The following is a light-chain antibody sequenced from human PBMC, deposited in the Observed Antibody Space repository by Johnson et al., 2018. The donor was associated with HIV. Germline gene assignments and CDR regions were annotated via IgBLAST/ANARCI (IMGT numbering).Light chain of an antibody. CDR2: DNN. J-gene: IGLJ1*01. Sequence: QSVLTQPPSVSAAPGQKVTISCSGSSSNIGNNYVSWYQQVPGTAPKLLIFDNNKRPSGIPDRFSDSKSGTSATLGITGLQTGDEADYYCGTWDSRLSAYVFGAGTKVTVL. V-gene: IGLV1-51*01. CDR3: GTWDSRLSAYV. CDR1: SSNIGNNY.